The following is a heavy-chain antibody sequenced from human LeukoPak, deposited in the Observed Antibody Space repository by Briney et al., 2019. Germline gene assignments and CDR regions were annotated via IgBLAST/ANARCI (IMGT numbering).Heavy chain of an antibody. Sequence: PGGSLRLSCAASGFTFSSYDMSWVRQAPGKGLEWVSAISGSGGSTYYADSVKGRFTISRDNSKNTLYLQMNSLRAEDTAVYYCAKAAGRGYGEINYDYWGQGTLVTVSS. CDR1: GFTFSSYD. J-gene: IGHJ4*02. V-gene: IGHV3-23*01. D-gene: IGHD5-12*01. CDR3: AKAAGRGYGEINYDY. CDR2: ISGSGGST.